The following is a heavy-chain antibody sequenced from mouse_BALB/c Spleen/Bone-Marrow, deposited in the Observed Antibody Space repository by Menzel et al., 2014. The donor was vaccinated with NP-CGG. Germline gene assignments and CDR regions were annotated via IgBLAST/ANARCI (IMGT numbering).Heavy chain of an antibody. CDR2: ISNGGGST. D-gene: IGHD2-4*01. Sequence: EVKVVESGGGSAQPGGSLKLSCAASGFTFXDYYMYWVRQTPEKRLEWVAYISNGGGSTYYPDTIKGRFTISRDNAKNTLFLQMSRLKSEDTAVYFCSTMITTPYALDYWGQGTSVTVSS. V-gene: IGHV5-12*01. CDR3: STMITTPYALDY. CDR1: GFTFXDYY. J-gene: IGHJ4*01.